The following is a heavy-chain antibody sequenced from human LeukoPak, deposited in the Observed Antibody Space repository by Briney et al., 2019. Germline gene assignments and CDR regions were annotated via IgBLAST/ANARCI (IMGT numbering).Heavy chain of an antibody. CDR3: ARVQSPLLPDY. CDR1: GFTFSSYK. J-gene: IGHJ4*02. D-gene: IGHD2-2*01. CDR2: ISSSSSYI. Sequence: GGSLRLSCAASGFTFSSYKLNWVRQAPGKGLEWVSSISSSSSYIYYADSVKGRFTISRYNAKNSLYLQMNSLRVEDTAVYYCARVQSPLLPDYWGQGTLVTVSP. V-gene: IGHV3-21*01.